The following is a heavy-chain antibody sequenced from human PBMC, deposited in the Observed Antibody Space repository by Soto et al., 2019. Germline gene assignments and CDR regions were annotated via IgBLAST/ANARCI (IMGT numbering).Heavy chain of an antibody. D-gene: IGHD4-4*01. Sequence: TLPVRWRVSGGSSTNISDHCGMIRKSPGKGLEWIGSVYYRGRSYSKSSVKSRVTISVDTSKNQFSLNLNSVTASDTAVYFCESQETTVISRAYFDYLLPGALVTVSS. V-gene: IGHV4-39*01. J-gene: IGHJ4*02. CDR1: GGSSTNISDH. CDR3: ESQETTVISRAYFDY. CDR2: VYYRGRS.